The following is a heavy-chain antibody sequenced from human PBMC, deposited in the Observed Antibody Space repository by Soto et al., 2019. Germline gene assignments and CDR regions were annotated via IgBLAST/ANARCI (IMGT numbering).Heavy chain of an antibody. V-gene: IGHV5-10-1*01. Sequence: PGESLKISCKGSGYSFAGYWITWVRQKPGKGLEWMGRIDPSGSQTYYSPSFRGHVTISVTKSITTVFLQWSSLRASDTAMYYCAIQIYDSDTGPNFQYYFDSWGQGTPVTVCS. CDR2: IDPSGSQT. D-gene: IGHD3-22*01. J-gene: IGHJ4*02. CDR1: GYSFAGYW. CDR3: AIQIYDSDTGPNFQYYFDS.